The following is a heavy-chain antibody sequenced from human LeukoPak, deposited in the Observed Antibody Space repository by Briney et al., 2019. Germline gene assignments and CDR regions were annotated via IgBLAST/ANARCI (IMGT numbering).Heavy chain of an antibody. CDR3: ARDARWFDP. V-gene: IGHV1-46*01. Sequence: ASVKVSCKASGYTFTTYYVHWVRQAPGQGLEWMGIINPSGGTTTYAQKCQGRVTMTRDTSTSTVYMELSSLRSEDTAMYYCARDARWFDPWGQGTLVTVSS. CDR1: GYTFTTYY. CDR2: INPSGGTT. J-gene: IGHJ5*02.